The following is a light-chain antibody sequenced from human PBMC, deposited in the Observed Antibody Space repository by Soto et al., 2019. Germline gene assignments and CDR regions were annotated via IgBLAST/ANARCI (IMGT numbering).Light chain of an antibody. Sequence: DFQMTQSPSTLSASVGDRVTITCRASQSIDSWLAWYQQKPGKAPKFLIYQASHLESGVPSRFSGSGSGTEFTLTISSLQPDDFATYYCQQYRSYPWTFGQGTKVDNK. V-gene: IGKV1-5*03. CDR2: QAS. CDR1: QSIDSW. J-gene: IGKJ1*01. CDR3: QQYRSYPWT.